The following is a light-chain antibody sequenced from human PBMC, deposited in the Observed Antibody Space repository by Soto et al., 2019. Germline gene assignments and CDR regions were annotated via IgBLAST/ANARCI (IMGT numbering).Light chain of an antibody. Sequence: QSVLTQPDSVSGSPGQSITISCTGTSSDVGSYNLVSWYQQHPGKAPKLMIYEGSKRPSGVSNRFYGSKSGNTASLTIAGLQAEDEADYYCCSYAGSRTFVFGGGTKLTVL. V-gene: IGLV2-23*03. CDR2: EGS. CDR1: SSDVGSYNL. CDR3: CSYAGSRTFV. J-gene: IGLJ2*01.